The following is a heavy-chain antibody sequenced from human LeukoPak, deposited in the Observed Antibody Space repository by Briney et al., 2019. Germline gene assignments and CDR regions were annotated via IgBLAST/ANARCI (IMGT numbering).Heavy chain of an antibody. Sequence: GGSLRLSCAASGFTFSSYAMSWVRQAPGKGLEWVSYIDSSSSNIYYADSVKGRFTISRDNAKNSLYLQMNSLRAEDTAVYYCARGAPTDCGGDCHGTFDYWGQGTLVTVSS. J-gene: IGHJ4*02. CDR3: ARGAPTDCGGDCHGTFDY. CDR2: IDSSSSNI. CDR1: GFTFSSYA. D-gene: IGHD2-21*02. V-gene: IGHV3-48*04.